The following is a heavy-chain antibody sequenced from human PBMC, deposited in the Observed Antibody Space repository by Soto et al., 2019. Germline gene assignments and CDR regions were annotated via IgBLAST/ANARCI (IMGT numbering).Heavy chain of an antibody. CDR2: IKQDGNEK. CDR1: GVNISDYG. Sequence: PCRPLRLPSTVSGVNISDYGMSWIRQATGKGLEWVANIKQDGNEKYYVDSVKGRFTISRDNAKNSLYLQMNSLRAEDTAVYYCARGLGSSGWYSPWDAFDIWGQGTMVTV. V-gene: IGHV3-7*01. D-gene: IGHD6-19*01. CDR3: ARGLGSSGWYSPWDAFDI. J-gene: IGHJ3*02.